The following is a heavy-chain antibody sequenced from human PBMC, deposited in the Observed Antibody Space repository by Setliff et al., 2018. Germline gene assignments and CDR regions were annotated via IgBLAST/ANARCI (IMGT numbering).Heavy chain of an antibody. Sequence: GASVKVSCKPSGYTFTDYYIHWVRQATGQGLEWMGWMNPNSGNTGYAQKFQGRVTMTRNTSISTAYMDLSSLRFEDTAVYYCARAQSWSGGPYYFDNWGQGTLVTVS. J-gene: IGHJ4*02. V-gene: IGHV1-8*02. CDR2: MNPNSGNT. CDR1: GYTFTDYY. CDR3: ARAQSWSGGPYYFDN. D-gene: IGHD3-3*01.